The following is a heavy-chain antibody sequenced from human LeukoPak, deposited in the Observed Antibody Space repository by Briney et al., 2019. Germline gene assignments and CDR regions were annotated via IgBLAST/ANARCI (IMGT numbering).Heavy chain of an antibody. V-gene: IGHV3-23*01. D-gene: IGHD3-22*01. CDR2: ISGSGGNT. Sequence: GGSLRLSCAASGFTFNNYAMSWVRQAPGKGLERVSVISGSGGNTHYADSVKGRFTISRDISKNTLYLQMNSLRAEDTAVYYCAKGSSGGRPYYFDYWGQGTLVTVSS. CDR1: GFTFNNYA. CDR3: AKGSSGGRPYYFDY. J-gene: IGHJ4*02.